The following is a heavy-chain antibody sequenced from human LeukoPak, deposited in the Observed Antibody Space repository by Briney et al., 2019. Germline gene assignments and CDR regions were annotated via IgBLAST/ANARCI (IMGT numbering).Heavy chain of an antibody. Sequence: ESGPTLVKPTQARTLTCTFTGFSISTNGVGVGWIRQPPGKALEWLALIYWNDDKRYSPSLKSRLTITKDTSKNQVVLTMTNMDPVDTATYYCAHRGGYKNSFDYWGQGTLVTVSP. CDR2: IYWNDDK. CDR3: AHRGGYKNSFDY. V-gene: IGHV2-5*01. CDR1: GFSISTNGVG. D-gene: IGHD5-24*01. J-gene: IGHJ4*02.